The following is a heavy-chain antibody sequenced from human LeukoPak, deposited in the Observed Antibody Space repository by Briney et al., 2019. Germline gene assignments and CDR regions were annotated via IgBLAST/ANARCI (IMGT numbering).Heavy chain of an antibody. V-gene: IGHV1-8*01. CDR2: MNPNSGNT. CDR1: GYTFTRYD. CDR3: ARYISLIDALFNLCDYYGLDV. D-gene: IGHD2-21*01. J-gene: IGHJ6*02. Sequence: ASVKVSCKASGYTFTRYDINWVRPATGQGLEWMGWMNPNSGNTGYAQKFQGRVTMTRNTSISTAYLELSSMRSEDTAVYYCARYISLIDALFNLCDYYGLDVCGQGTTVTVSS.